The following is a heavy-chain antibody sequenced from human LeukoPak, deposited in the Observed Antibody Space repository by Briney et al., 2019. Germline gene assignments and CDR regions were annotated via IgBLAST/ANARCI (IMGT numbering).Heavy chain of an antibody. CDR2: IIPIFGTA. CDR1: GGTFSSYA. J-gene: IGHJ4*02. CDR3: ARDLTNYYDSSGYAH. V-gene: IGHV1-69*13. D-gene: IGHD3-22*01. Sequence: ASVKVSCKASGGTFSSYAISWVRQAPGQGLEWMGGIIPIFGTANYAQKFQGRVTITADESTSTAYMELSSLRSEDTAVYYCARDLTNYYDSSGYAHWGQGTLVTVSS.